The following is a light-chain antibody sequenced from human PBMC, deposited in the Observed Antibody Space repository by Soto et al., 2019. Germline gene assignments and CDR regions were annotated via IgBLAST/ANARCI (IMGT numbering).Light chain of an antibody. CDR1: QSISSY. J-gene: IGKJ5*01. CDR2: AAS. Sequence: DILMTQSPSSLSASVGDRVTITCRASQSISSYLNWYQQKPGKAPKLLIYAASSLQSGVPSRFSGSGSGTDFTLTISSLQPEDFATYYCQQSYSTLSITFGQGTRLEIK. V-gene: IGKV1-39*01. CDR3: QQSYSTLSIT.